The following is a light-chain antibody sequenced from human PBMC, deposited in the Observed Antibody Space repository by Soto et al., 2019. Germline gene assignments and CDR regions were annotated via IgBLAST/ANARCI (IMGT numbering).Light chain of an antibody. Sequence: DFVMTQSPDSVAVSLGERATINCKSSQSISHSSNNRNYLAWYQVKSGQPPKLLINWASARAPGVPDRFSGSGSGTDFTLTISSLQSEDFAVYYCQQYNNWPPGTFGQGTKVDIK. V-gene: IGKV4-1*01. CDR3: QQYNNWPPGT. J-gene: IGKJ1*01. CDR2: WAS. CDR1: QSISHSSNNRNY.